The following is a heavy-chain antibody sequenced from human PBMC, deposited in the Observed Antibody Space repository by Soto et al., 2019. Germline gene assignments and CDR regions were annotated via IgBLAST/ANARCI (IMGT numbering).Heavy chain of an antibody. J-gene: IGHJ4*02. D-gene: IGHD1-20*01. CDR3: ARWPYIWNRGGIDY. Sequence: PGESLKIACKGSGYSFTSYWIGWVRQMPGKGLEWMGNIYPGDSDTRYSPSFQGQVTISADKSISTAYLQWSSLQASDTAMYYCARWPYIWNRGGIDYWGQGTLVTVSS. CDR1: GYSFTSYW. CDR2: IYPGDSDT. V-gene: IGHV5-51*01.